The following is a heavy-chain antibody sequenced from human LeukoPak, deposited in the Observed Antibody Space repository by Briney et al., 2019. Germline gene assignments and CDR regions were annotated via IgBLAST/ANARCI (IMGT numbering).Heavy chain of an antibody. CDR1: GHSFHNYW. Sequence: GESLQISCKASGHSFHNYWLGWVRQLPGKGLEWMGIVHLGNSDIQYSPSFQGQVTISVDTSITTAYLYWRSLRASDTAMYYCATRRYSGSPNYFDPWGQGTLVTVSP. CDR2: VHLGNSDI. CDR3: ATRRYSGSPNYFDP. V-gene: IGHV5-51*01. D-gene: IGHD1-26*01. J-gene: IGHJ5*02.